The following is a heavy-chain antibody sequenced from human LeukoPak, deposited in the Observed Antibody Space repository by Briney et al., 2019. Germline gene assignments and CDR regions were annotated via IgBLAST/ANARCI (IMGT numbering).Heavy chain of an antibody. V-gene: IGHV4-61*08. CDR2: IYYSGST. D-gene: IGHD3-10*01. CDR3: ARRGGSGRSFDY. CDR1: GASVSSGGYY. J-gene: IGHJ4*02. Sequence: SETLSLTCTVSGASVSSGGYYWSWIRPPPGKGLEWIGYIYYSGSTNYNPSLKSRVTISVDTSKNQFSLKVNSVTAADTAIYYCARRGGSGRSFDYWGQGALVTVSS.